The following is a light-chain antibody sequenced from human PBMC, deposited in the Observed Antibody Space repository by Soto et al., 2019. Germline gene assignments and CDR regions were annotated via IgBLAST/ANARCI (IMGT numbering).Light chain of an antibody. V-gene: IGLV1-44*01. Sequence: QAVVTQPPSASGTPGQRVTISCSGSSSNIGSNTVNWYQQLPGTAPKLLIYSIYQRPSGVPDRFSGSKSGTSASLAISGLQSEDEADYYCAAWDDSLNGYVFGTGTKVTVL. CDR3: AAWDDSLNGYV. CDR2: SIY. J-gene: IGLJ1*01. CDR1: SSNIGSNT.